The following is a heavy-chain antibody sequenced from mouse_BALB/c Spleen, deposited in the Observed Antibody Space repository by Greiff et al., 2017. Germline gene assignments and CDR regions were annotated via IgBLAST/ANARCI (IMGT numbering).Heavy chain of an antibody. V-gene: IGHV5-6-3*01. CDR3: ARERGYYVAMDY. CDR1: GFTFSSYG. Sequence: EVMLVESGGGLVQPGGSLKLSCAASGFTFSSYGMSWVRQTPDKRLELVATINSNGGSTYYPDSVKGRFTISRDNAKNTLYLQMSSLKSEDTAMYYCARERGYYVAMDYWGQGTSVTVSS. D-gene: IGHD2-3*01. J-gene: IGHJ4*01. CDR2: INSNGGST.